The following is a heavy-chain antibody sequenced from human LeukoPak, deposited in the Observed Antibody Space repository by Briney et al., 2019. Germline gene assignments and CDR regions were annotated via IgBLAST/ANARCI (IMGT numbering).Heavy chain of an antibody. D-gene: IGHD3-10*01. CDR2: IYTSGST. CDR1: GGSISRYY. CDR3: ARDPSDYYYMDV. J-gene: IGHJ6*03. V-gene: IGHV4-4*07. Sequence: SETLSLTCTVSGGSISRYYWSWIRQPAGKGLEWIGRIYTSGSTNYNPSLRSRVTMSVDTSKNQFSLKLSSVTAADTAVYYCARDPSDYYYMDVWGIGTTVTVSS.